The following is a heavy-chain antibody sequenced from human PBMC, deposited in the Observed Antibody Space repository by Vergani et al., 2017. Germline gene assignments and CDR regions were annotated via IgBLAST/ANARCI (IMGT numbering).Heavy chain of an antibody. J-gene: IGHJ4*02. D-gene: IGHD6-19*01. Sequence: EVQLLESGGGLVQPWGSLRLSCAASGFTLSNYAMSWVRQAPGKGLEWGSAISGSGGSTYYADSVKGRFTISRDNSKNTLYLQMNSLRAEDTAVYYCAKDRGSGWYVVVDYWGQGTLVTVSS. V-gene: IGHV3-23*01. CDR2: ISGSGGST. CDR1: GFTLSNYA. CDR3: AKDRGSGWYVVVDY.